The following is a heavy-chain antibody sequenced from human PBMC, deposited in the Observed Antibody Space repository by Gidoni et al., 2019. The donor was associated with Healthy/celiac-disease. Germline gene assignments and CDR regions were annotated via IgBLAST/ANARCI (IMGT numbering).Heavy chain of an antibody. V-gene: IGHV3-33*08. CDR1: VFTFSSYG. J-gene: IGHJ3*02. CDR3: ARDLRPGGAFDI. D-gene: IGHD3-10*01. Sequence: VQLVESGGGVVQPGRSLRLSCAASVFTFSSYGMQWVRQAPGQGLGVVAVICYDGSNKYYADYVKGRFTIYRDNSKNTLYLQMNSLRAEDTAVYYCARDLRPGGAFDIWGQGTMVTVSS. CDR2: ICYDGSNK.